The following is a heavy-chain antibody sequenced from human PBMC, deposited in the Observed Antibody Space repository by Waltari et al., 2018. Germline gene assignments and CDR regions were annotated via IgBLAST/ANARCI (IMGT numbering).Heavy chain of an antibody. CDR2: IDPSDSYT. J-gene: IGHJ4*02. D-gene: IGHD4-17*01. CDR3: AREGTTPALDY. CDR1: GYSFSGHW. V-gene: IGHV5-10-1*03. Sequence: EVQLVQSGAEVKKPGESLRISCKGSGYSFSGHWITWGRQRPGNGLEWMGRIDPSDSYTNYSPSFQGHVTFSADKSISIAYLQWSSLKASDTAIYYCAREGTTPALDYWGQGTLVTVSS.